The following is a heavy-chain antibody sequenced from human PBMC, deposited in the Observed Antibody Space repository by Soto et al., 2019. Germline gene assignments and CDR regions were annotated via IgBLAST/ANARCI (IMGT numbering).Heavy chain of an antibody. CDR3: ARLITNAYSSSGGMDV. J-gene: IGHJ6*02. V-gene: IGHV5-10-1*01. D-gene: IGHD6-6*01. Sequence: GESLKISCKGSGYSFTSYWISWVRQMPGKGLEWMGRIDPSDSYTNYSPSFQGHVTISADKSISTAYLQWSSLKASDTAMYYCARLITNAYSSSGGMDVWGQGTTVTVSS. CDR1: GYSFTSYW. CDR2: IDPSDSYT.